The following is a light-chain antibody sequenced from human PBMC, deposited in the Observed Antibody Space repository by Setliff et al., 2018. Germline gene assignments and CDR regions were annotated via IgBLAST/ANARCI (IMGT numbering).Light chain of an antibody. CDR3: CSYTGTSTPYV. J-gene: IGLJ1*01. CDR2: DVS. V-gene: IGLV2-14*01. Sequence: LTQPASVSGSPGQSIAVSCTGSGSDVGAYKFVSWYQQRPVKAPRLMIYDVSNRPSGVSDRFSGSKSGNTASLTISGLQAEDEADYYCCSYTGTSTPYVFGTGTKVTVL. CDR1: GSDVGAYKF.